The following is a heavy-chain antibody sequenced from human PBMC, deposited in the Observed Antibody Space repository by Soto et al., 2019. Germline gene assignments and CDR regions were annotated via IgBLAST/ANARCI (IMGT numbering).Heavy chain of an antibody. CDR3: VKGEYYYDSSGYYPFDY. CDR2: ISTNGGST. Sequence: GGSLRLSCSASGFTFSIYAMHWVRQAPGKGFEYVSSISTNGGSTDYADSVKGRFTISRDNSKNAVYLQMSSLRVEDTAVYYCVKGEYYYDSSGYYPFDYWGQGTLVTVSS. J-gene: IGHJ4*02. CDR1: GFTFSIYA. D-gene: IGHD3-22*01. V-gene: IGHV3-64D*06.